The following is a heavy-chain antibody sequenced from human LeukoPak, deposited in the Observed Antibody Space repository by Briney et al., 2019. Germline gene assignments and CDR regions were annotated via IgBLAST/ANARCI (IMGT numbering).Heavy chain of an antibody. J-gene: IGHJ4*02. V-gene: IGHV5-51*01. Sequence: GESLKISCTGSGYSFTSYWTGWMRQMPGKGLEWMAITYPGDSDTRYSPSFQGQVTISADKSISTAYLQWSSLKASDSAMYYCARLPPFSSGRGGLLEYWGQGTLVTVSS. D-gene: IGHD6-19*01. CDR3: ARLPPFSSGRGGLLEY. CDR1: GYSFTSYW. CDR2: TYPGDSDT.